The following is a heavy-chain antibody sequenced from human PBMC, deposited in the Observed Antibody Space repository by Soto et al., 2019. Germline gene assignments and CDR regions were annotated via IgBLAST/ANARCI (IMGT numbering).Heavy chain of an antibody. J-gene: IGHJ5*02. V-gene: IGHV1-46*03. CDR1: GYTFTSYY. CDR3: ARDRGLSVVGGVPYNWFDR. Sequence: QVQLAQSGAEVKKPGASVKVSCQASGYTFTSYYIHWVRQAPGQGLEWMGMINPVGGDTTYAEKLQGRVSMTRDRSTNTVYLQLSSLTSGDTAVYYCARDRGLSVVGGVPYNWFDRWGQGTLVTVSS. D-gene: IGHD3-10*01. CDR2: INPVGGDT.